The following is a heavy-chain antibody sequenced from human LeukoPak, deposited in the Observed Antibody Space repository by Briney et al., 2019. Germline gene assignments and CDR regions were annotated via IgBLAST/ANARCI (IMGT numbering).Heavy chain of an antibody. J-gene: IGHJ6*02. CDR3: ARDVYYDSSGYYYYYYYGMDV. CDR2: IWYDGSNK. CDR1: GFTFSSYG. D-gene: IGHD3-22*01. V-gene: IGHV3-33*01. Sequence: PGRSLRLSCAASGFTFSSYGMHWVRQAPGKGLEWVAVIWYDGSNKYYADSVKGRFTISRDNSKNTLYLQMNSLRAEDTAVYYCARDVYYDSSGYYYYYYYGMDVRGQGTTVTVSS.